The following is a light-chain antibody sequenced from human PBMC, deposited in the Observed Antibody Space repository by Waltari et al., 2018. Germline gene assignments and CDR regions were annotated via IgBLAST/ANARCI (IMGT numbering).Light chain of an antibody. CDR2: GAS. CDR3: QQYNNWLYT. V-gene: IGKV3-15*01. CDR1: QSFSSD. J-gene: IGKJ2*01. Sequence: EIVMTQSPATLSVSPGQRDTLSCRASQSFSSDLAWYQQKPGQAPRLLIYGASTRDSGIPARFSGSGSGTEFTLTISSLQSEDFAVYYCQQYNNWLYTFGQGTKLEIK.